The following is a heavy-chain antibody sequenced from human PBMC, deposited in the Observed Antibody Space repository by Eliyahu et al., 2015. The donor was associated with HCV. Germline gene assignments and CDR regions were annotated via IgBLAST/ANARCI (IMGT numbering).Heavy chain of an antibody. D-gene: IGHD4-11*01. CDR1: GFPFSTXW. CDR3: ARDHNYNNYFPYYYFGMDV. V-gene: IGHV3-7*01. Sequence: EVQLVESGGGLVQPGGSLXLSCAASGFPFSTXWXTWVRQAPGKGLEWVANIKQDGSEKYYVDSVKGRFTVSRDNAKNSLYLQINSLRAEDTAVYYCARDHNYNNYFPYYYFGMDVWGQGTTVTVSS. CDR2: IKQDGSEK. J-gene: IGHJ6*02.